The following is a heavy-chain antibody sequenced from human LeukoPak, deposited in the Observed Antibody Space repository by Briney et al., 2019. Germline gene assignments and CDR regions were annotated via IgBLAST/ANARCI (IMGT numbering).Heavy chain of an antibody. D-gene: IGHD6-13*01. V-gene: IGHV5-51*01. Sequence: GESLKISCKGVGSIFTNYWIGWVRQLPGKGMEWMGVIYPGDSRVRYNPSFQGQVTISVDKSVSTAYLQWISLKTSDTAMYYCACRDLSSTWSYPWGQGTLVTVSS. CDR1: GSIFTNYW. CDR3: ACRDLSSTWSYP. J-gene: IGHJ5*02. CDR2: IYPGDSRV.